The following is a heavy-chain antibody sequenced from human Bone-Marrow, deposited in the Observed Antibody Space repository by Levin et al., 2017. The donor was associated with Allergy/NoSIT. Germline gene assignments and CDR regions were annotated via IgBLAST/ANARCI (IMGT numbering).Heavy chain of an antibody. D-gene: IGHD6-19*01. CDR2: IKEDGSQK. Sequence: LSLTCAASGFTFSSCWMSWVRQAPGKGLEWVANIKEDGSQKFYADSVKGRFTISRDNANNSLYLQMSYLGADDTAVYYCARDTTLAGEAWGQGTLVTVSS. V-gene: IGHV3-7*03. CDR1: GFTFSSCW. CDR3: ARDTTLAGEA. J-gene: IGHJ5*02.